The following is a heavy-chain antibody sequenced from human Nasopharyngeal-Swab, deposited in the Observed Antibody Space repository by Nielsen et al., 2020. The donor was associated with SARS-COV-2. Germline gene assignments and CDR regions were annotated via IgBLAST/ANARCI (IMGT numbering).Heavy chain of an antibody. D-gene: IGHD3-3*01. Sequence: SETLSLTCTVSGDSMGSYYWSWIRQPPGKGLEWIGYIYYSGSTNYNPSLKSRVTISVDTSKNQFSLKLSSVTAADTAVYYCARVRGTIFGVVTAPGYFDYWGQGTLVTVSS. CDR3: ARVRGTIFGVVTAPGYFDY. V-gene: IGHV4-59*01. CDR2: IYYSGST. CDR1: GDSMGSYY. J-gene: IGHJ4*02.